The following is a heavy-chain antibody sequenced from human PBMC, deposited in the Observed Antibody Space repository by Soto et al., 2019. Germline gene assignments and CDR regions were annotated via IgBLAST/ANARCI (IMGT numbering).Heavy chain of an antibody. CDR2: ISGSGGST. V-gene: IGHV3-23*01. D-gene: IGHD2-2*01. CDR1: EFTFSTHA. CDR3: AKAGYCVSTSCYFPFDY. J-gene: IGHJ4*02. Sequence: EVQLLESGGGLVQPGGSLRLSCAASEFTFSTHAMTWVRQAPGKGLEWVSSISGSGGSTYYADSVKGRFTISRDNSKNTLYRQMNSLRAEDAAVYSCAKAGYCVSTSCYFPFDYWGQGTLVTVSS.